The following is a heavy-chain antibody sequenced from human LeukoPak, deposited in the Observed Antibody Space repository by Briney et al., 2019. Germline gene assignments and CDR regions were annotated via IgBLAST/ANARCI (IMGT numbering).Heavy chain of an antibody. CDR2: IYSSETT. CDR3: ARGLTDDYSDFGVDV. CDR1: GGAVSRNR. J-gene: IGHJ6*02. Sequence: NSSETLSLTCTVSGGAVSRNRWNWIRQPAGKGLEWLGHIYSSETTKYNPSLMSRVTMSVDTSKNQLSLRLSSVTAADTAVYYCARGLTDDYSDFGVDVWGQGTTVIVSS. V-gene: IGHV4-4*07.